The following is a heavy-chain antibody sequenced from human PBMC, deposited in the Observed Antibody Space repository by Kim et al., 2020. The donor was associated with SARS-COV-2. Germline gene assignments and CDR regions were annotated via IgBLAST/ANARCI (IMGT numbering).Heavy chain of an antibody. J-gene: IGHJ6*02. V-gene: IGHV4-34*01. CDR1: GGSFSGYY. D-gene: IGHD6-19*01. CDR3: ARRWAVAGTGPHGMDV. Sequence: SETLSLTCAVYGGSFSGYYWSWIRQPPGKGLEWIGEINHSGSTNYNPSLKSRVTISVDTSKNQFSLKLSSVTAADTAVYYCARRWAVAGTGPHGMDVWGQGTTVTVSS. CDR2: INHSGST.